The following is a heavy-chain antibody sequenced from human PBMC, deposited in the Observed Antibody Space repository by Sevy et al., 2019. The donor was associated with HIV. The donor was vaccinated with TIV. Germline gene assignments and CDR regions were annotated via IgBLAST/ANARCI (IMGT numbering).Heavy chain of an antibody. CDR2: IYYSGST. V-gene: IGHV4-31*03. CDR1: GGSISSGGYY. D-gene: IGHD3-22*01. Sequence: SETLSLTCTVSGGSISSGGYYWSWIRQHPGKGLEWIGYIYYSGSTYYNPSLKSRVTISVDTSKNQFSLKLSSVTAADTAVHYCARALTMIGYYYGMDVWGQGTTVTVSS. J-gene: IGHJ6*02. CDR3: ARALTMIGYYYGMDV.